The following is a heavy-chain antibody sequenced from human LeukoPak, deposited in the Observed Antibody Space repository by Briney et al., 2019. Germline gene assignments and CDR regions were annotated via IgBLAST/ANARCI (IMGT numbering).Heavy chain of an antibody. J-gene: IGHJ4*02. CDR3: ARGRYCSGGSCLRD. CDR2: MNPNSGNT. Sequence: ASVKVSCKASGYTFTSYGINWVRQATGQGLEWMGWMNPNSGNTGYAQKFQGRVTITRNTSISTAYMELSSLRSEDTAVYYCARGRYCSGGSCLRDWGQGTLVTVSS. D-gene: IGHD2-15*01. CDR1: GYTFTSYG. V-gene: IGHV1-8*03.